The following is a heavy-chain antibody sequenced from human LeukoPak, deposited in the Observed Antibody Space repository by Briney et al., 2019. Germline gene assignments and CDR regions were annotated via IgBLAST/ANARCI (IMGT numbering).Heavy chain of an antibody. Sequence: GGSLRLSCAASGFTVSDYDMSWIRQAPGKGLEWVSDINWNGGSTGYADSVKGRFTISRDNAKNSLYLQMNSLRAEDTALYYCARNGRPIVVEWYFDLWGRGTLVTVSS. CDR2: INWNGGST. CDR3: ARNGRPIVVEWYFDL. J-gene: IGHJ2*01. V-gene: IGHV3-20*04. CDR1: GFTVSDYD. D-gene: IGHD3-22*01.